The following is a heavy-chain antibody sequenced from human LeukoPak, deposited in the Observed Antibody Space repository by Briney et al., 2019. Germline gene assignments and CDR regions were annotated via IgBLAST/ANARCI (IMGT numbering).Heavy chain of an antibody. CDR1: GFTFRSYE. CDR2: ISSSGSTI. CDR3: ASARGSNYGSLGD. V-gene: IGHV3-48*03. Sequence: GGSLRLSCAASGFTFRSYEMNWVRQAPGKGLEWVSYISSSGSTIYYADSVKGRFTISRDNAKNSLFLQMNSLRAEDTAVYYCASARGSNYGSLGDWGQGTLVTVSS. D-gene: IGHD5-18*01. J-gene: IGHJ4*02.